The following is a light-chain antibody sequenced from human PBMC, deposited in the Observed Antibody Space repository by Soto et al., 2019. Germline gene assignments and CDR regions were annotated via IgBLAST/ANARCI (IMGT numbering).Light chain of an antibody. Sequence: SVLTQPSPLSVSPWQSITLSCTGTRSDVGGYNYVSWYQQHPGKAPKLMIYDVGNRPSGVSNRFSGSKSGNTASLTISGLQAEDEADYYCSSYTSSSTRVFGTGTKVTVL. CDR2: DVG. J-gene: IGLJ1*01. V-gene: IGLV2-14*01. CDR1: RSDVGGYNY. CDR3: SSYTSSSTRV.